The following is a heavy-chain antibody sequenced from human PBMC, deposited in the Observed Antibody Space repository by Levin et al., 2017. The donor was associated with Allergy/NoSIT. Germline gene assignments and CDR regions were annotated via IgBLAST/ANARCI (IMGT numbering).Heavy chain of an antibody. CDR3: AREGKIRLYYDFWSGYYLYLDY. V-gene: IGHV3-7*03. J-gene: IGHJ4*02. CDR1: GFTFSSYW. CDR2: IKQDGSEK. D-gene: IGHD3-3*01. Sequence: GGSLRLSCAASGFTFSSYWMSWVRQAPGKGLEWVANIKQDGSEKYYVDSVKGRFTISRDNAKNSLYLQMNSLRAEDTAVYYCAREGKIRLYYDFWSGYYLYLDYWGQGTLVTVSS.